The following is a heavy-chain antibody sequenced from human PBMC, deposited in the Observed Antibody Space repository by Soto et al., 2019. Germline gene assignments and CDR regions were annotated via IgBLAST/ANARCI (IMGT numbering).Heavy chain of an antibody. D-gene: IGHD7-27*01. Sequence: QVQLQESGPGLVKPSETLSLTCTVSGGSISNTYYYWGWIRQPPGKGLEWIGSIYYSGSTYYNPSLKSRVTISVDTSKNQFSLKLSSVTAADTAVYYCARHLALGPWPTSWYFDLWGRGTLVTVSS. CDR1: GGSISNTYYY. CDR3: ARHLALGPWPTSWYFDL. CDR2: IYYSGST. J-gene: IGHJ2*01. V-gene: IGHV4-39*01.